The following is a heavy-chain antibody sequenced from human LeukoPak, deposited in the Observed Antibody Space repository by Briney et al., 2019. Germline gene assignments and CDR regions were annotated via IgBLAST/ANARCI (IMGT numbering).Heavy chain of an antibody. CDR3: ARGGKVAAAGTQIDY. CDR1: GGSISSYY. D-gene: IGHD6-13*01. J-gene: IGHJ4*02. V-gene: IGHV4-59*01. Sequence: SETLSLTCTGSGGSISSYYWSWIRQPPGKGLEWIGYIYYSGSTNYNPSLKSRVTISVDTSKNQFSLKLSSVTAADTAVYYCARGGKVAAAGTQIDYWGQGTLVTVSS. CDR2: IYYSGST.